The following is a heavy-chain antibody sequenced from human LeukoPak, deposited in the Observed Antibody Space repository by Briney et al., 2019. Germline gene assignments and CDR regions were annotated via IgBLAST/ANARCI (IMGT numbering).Heavy chain of an antibody. J-gene: IGHJ3*01. CDR2: ITASASST. V-gene: IGHV3-23*01. CDR3: AKDPNGDYVGAFDF. D-gene: IGHD4-23*01. Sequence: GGSLRLSCAASGFTFSIYAMHWVRQAPGKGLEWVSTITASASSTNYADTVKGRFTISRDNSKRTLYLQMNSLRAEDTAIYYCAKDPNGDYVGAFDFWGQGTLVTVSS. CDR1: GFTFSIYA.